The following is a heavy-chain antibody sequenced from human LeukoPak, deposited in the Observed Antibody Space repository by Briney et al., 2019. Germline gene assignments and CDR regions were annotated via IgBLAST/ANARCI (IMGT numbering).Heavy chain of an antibody. J-gene: IGHJ4*02. Sequence: GGSLRLSCAASGFTFSNAWMNWVRQAPGKGLEWVGRIISKTDGGTTDYAAPVKGRFTISRDDSKNTLYLQMNSLKTEDTAVYYCTTSYDRPDYGDYPFDYWGQGTLVTVSS. CDR3: TTSYDRPDYGDYPFDY. V-gene: IGHV3-15*07. CDR2: IISKTDGGTT. D-gene: IGHD4-17*01. CDR1: GFTFSNAW.